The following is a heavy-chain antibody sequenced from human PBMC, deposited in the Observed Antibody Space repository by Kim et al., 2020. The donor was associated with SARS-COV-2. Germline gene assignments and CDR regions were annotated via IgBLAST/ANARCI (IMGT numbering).Heavy chain of an antibody. CDR2: INNGGNP. Sequence: GGSLRLSCVASGFTFTSRAMSWVRQSPVKGLEWVASINNGGNPYYANSVKVRFTISRDITKDTLYLQMNSLRADDTALYYCAKDHPSNGWPDFDSWGQGTLVTASS. V-gene: IGHV3-23*01. D-gene: IGHD5-18*01. J-gene: IGHJ4*02. CDR3: AKDHPSNGWPDFDS. CDR1: GFTFTSRA.